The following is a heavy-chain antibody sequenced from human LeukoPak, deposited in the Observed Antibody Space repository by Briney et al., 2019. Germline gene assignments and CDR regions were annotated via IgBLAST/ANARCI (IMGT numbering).Heavy chain of an antibody. Sequence: GGSLRLSCAASGFTFSSYAMHWVRQAPGKGLEWVAVISYDGSNKYYADSVKGRFTISRDNSKNTLYLQMNSLRAEDTAVYYCARDVVLEGGWYNGYWGQGTLVTVSS. D-gene: IGHD6-19*01. J-gene: IGHJ4*02. CDR2: ISYDGSNK. V-gene: IGHV3-30-3*01. CDR3: ARDVVLEGGWYNGY. CDR1: GFTFSSYA.